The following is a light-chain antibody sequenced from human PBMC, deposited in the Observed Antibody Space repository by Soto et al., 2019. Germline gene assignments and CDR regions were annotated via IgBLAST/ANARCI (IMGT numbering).Light chain of an antibody. CDR3: PQSYSTPRT. Sequence: DIQMTQSPSTLSGSVGDRVTITCRASQTISSWLAWYQQKPGKAPKLLIYKASTLKSGVPSRFSGSGSGTDFTLTISSLQPEGFATYYCPQSYSTPRTFGQGTKVAIK. V-gene: IGKV1-5*03. CDR1: QTISSW. CDR2: KAS. J-gene: IGKJ1*01.